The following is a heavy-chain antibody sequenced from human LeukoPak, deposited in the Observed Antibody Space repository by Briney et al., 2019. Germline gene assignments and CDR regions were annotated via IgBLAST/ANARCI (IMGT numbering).Heavy chain of an antibody. CDR2: INHSGST. V-gene: IGHV4-39*07. CDR1: GGSISSGDYY. Sequence: SETLSLTCTVSGGSISSGDYYWSWIRQPPGKGLEWIGEINHSGSTDYNPSLKSRVTISVDTSKNQFSLKLSSVTAADTAVYYCARVLADQRRSFWFDPWGQGTLVTVSS. CDR3: ARVLADQRRSFWFDP. D-gene: IGHD3-3*02. J-gene: IGHJ5*02.